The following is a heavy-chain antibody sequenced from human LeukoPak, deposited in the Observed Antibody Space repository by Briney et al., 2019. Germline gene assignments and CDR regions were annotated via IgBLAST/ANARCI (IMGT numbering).Heavy chain of an antibody. CDR2: ISSSSYI. CDR1: GFTFSSYS. Sequence: KSGGSLRLSCAASGFTFSSYSVNWVRQAPGKGLEWVSSISSSSYIYYADSVKGRFTISRDNAKNSLYLQMNSLRAEDTAVYYCAREHCSGGSCYSVSRDAFDIWGQGTMVTVSS. V-gene: IGHV3-21*01. J-gene: IGHJ3*02. D-gene: IGHD2-15*01. CDR3: AREHCSGGSCYSVSRDAFDI.